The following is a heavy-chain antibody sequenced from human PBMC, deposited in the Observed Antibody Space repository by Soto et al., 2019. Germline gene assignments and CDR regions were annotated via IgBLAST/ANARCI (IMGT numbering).Heavy chain of an antibody. J-gene: IGHJ6*02. D-gene: IGHD3-3*01. Sequence: SETLSLTCTVSGGSFSGYYWSWIRQPPGKGLEWIGEINHSGSTNYNPSLKSRVTISVDTSKNQFSLKLSSVTAADTAVYYCARGNYDFWSGYCHGMDVWGQGTTVTVSS. CDR2: INHSGST. CDR3: ARGNYDFWSGYCHGMDV. CDR1: GGSFSGYY. V-gene: IGHV4-34*01.